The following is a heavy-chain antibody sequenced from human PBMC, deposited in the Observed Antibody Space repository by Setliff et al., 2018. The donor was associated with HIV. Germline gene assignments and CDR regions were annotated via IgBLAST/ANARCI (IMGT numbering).Heavy chain of an antibody. CDR2: IIPLYGTS. D-gene: IGHD2-8*01. CDR3: ASASGYCRSGVCYIGVHKTPDKYYCDS. Sequence: GASVKVSCKASGDTFSNSAIYWVRQAPGQGLEWMGGIIPLYGTSNYAQKFHGRVAITADELMTTAYMELTGLRSEDTAVYFCASASGYCRSGVCYIGVHKTPDKYYCDSWGQGTLVTVSS. V-gene: IGHV1-69*13. CDR1: GDTFSNSA. J-gene: IGHJ4*02.